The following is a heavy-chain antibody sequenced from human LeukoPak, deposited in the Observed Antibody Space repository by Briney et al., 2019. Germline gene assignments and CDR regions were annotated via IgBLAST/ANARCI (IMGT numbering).Heavy chain of an antibody. J-gene: IGHJ4*02. CDR2: IYYSGST. V-gene: IGHV4-39*01. CDR1: GGSISSSSYY. D-gene: IGHD6-19*01. Sequence: SETLSLTCTVSGGSISSSSYYWGWIRQPPGKGLEWIGSIYYSGSTYYNPPLKSRVTISVDTSKNQFSLKLSSVTAADTAVYYCARGTIAVAVDYWGQGTLVTVSS. CDR3: ARGTIAVAVDY.